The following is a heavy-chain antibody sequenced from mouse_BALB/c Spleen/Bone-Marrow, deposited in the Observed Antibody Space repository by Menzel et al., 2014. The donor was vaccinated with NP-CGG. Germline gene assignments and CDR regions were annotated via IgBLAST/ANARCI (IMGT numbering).Heavy chain of an antibody. CDR1: GYTFTSYY. D-gene: IGHD2-4*01. CDR3: TRSTMITYFDY. Sequence: QVQLQQSVAELVKPGASVKLSCKASGYTFTSYYMYWVKQRPGQGLEWIGEINPSNGGTNFNEKFKSKATLTVDKSSSTAYMQLSSLTSKDSAVYYCTRSTMITYFDYWGQGTTLTVSS. J-gene: IGHJ2*01. CDR2: INPSNGGT. V-gene: IGHV1S81*02.